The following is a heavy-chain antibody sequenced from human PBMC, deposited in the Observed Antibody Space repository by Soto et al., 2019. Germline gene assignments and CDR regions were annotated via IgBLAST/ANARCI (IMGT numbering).Heavy chain of an antibody. CDR2: IYYSGST. Sequence: QVQLQESGPGLVKPSQTLSLTCTVSGGSISSGDYYWSWIRQPPGKGLEWIGYIYYSGSTYYNPSLKSRVTISVDTAKNQCALKLSSVTAADTAVYYCAREYDYVCGSPRGYFDYWGQGTLVSVSS. CDR1: GGSISSGDYY. J-gene: IGHJ4*02. D-gene: IGHD3-16*01. CDR3: AREYDYVCGSPRGYFDY. V-gene: IGHV4-30-4*01.